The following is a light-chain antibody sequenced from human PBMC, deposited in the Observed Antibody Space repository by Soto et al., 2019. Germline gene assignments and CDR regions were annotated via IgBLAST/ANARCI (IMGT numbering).Light chain of an antibody. V-gene: IGKV1-12*01. CDR1: QDISRW. J-gene: IGKJ4*01. Sequence: DLQMTQSPSSVSASVGDRVTLSCRASQDISRWLAWYQQKPGKAPKLLIFAASSLQSGVPSRFSGSGSGTDFALTISSLQSEDFATYYCQQAISFPRTFGGGTKVEIK. CDR3: QQAISFPRT. CDR2: AAS.